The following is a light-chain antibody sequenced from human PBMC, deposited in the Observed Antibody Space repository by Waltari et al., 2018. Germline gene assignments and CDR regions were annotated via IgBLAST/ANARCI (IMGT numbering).Light chain of an antibody. V-gene: IGKV4-1*01. J-gene: IGKJ1*01. Sequence: DIVMTQSPDSLAVSLGERATINCKSSQRVLHSSHNKNYLAWYQQKPGQPPKLLIYWASTRASGVPDRFSGSGSGTDFTLTISSLQAEDVAVYYCQQYFSPPETFGQGTKVEIK. CDR3: QQYFSPPET. CDR1: QRVLHSSHNKNY. CDR2: WAS.